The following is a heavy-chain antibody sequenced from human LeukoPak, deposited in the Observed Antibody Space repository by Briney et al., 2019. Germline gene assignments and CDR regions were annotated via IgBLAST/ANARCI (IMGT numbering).Heavy chain of an antibody. CDR2: IHYSGST. CDR3: ARDFGSSGWNGAFDY. CDR1: GGSISSNY. J-gene: IGHJ4*02. V-gene: IGHV4-59*01. Sequence: SETLSLTCTVSGGSISSNYWSWIRQPPGKGLEWIGYIHYSGSTSYNPSLESRVTTSIDTSKNQFSLKLRSVTAADTAVYYCARDFGSSGWNGAFDYWGQGTLVSVSS. D-gene: IGHD6-19*01.